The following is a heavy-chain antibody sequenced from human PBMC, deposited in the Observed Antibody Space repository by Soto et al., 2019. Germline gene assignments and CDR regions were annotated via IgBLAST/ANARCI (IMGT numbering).Heavy chain of an antibody. CDR2: ISSSGSTI. CDR1: GFTFSDYY. J-gene: IGHJ3*02. CDR3: ARDGLRRGGKRITIFGVVIPDAFDI. V-gene: IGHV3-11*01. Sequence: GGSLRLSCAASGFTFSDYYMSWIRQAPGKGLEWVSYISSSGSTIYYADSVKGRFTISRDNAKNSLYLQMNSLRAEDTAVYYCARDGLRRGGKRITIFGVVIPDAFDIWGQGTMVTVSS. D-gene: IGHD3-3*01.